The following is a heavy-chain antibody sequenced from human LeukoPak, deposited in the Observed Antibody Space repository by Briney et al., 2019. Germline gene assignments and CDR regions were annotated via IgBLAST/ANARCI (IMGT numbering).Heavy chain of an antibody. D-gene: IGHD6-13*01. V-gene: IGHV4-34*01. CDR2: INRSGST. J-gene: IGHJ3*02. CDR1: GGSFSGYY. CDR3: ASPIAAAGTSNGAFDI. Sequence: PSETLSLTCAVYGGSFSGYYWSWIRQPPGKGLEWIGEINRSGSTNYNPSLKSRVTISVDTSKNQFSLKLSSVTAADTAVYYCASPIAAAGTSNGAFDIWGQGTMVTVSS.